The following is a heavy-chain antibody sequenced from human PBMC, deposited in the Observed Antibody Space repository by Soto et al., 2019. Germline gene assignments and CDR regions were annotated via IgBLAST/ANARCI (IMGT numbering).Heavy chain of an antibody. J-gene: IGHJ5*02. CDR2: TYYRSKWYN. Sequence: SQTLSLTCAISGDSVSSNSAAWNWIRQSPSRGLEWLGRTYYRSKWYNDYAVSVKSRITINPDTSKNQFSLQLNSVTPEDTAVYYCARAVRDFMVRGPKGWFDPWGQGTLFTVSS. CDR1: GDSVSSNSAA. CDR3: ARAVRDFMVRGPKGWFDP. V-gene: IGHV6-1*01. D-gene: IGHD3-10*01.